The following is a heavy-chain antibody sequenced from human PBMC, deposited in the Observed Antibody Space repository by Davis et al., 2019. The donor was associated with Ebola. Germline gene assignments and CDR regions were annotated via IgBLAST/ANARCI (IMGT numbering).Heavy chain of an antibody. CDR1: GFTFSSYW. CDR2: IKQDGSEK. V-gene: IGHV3-7*01. D-gene: IGHD2/OR15-2a*01. Sequence: PGGSLRLSCAASGFTFSSYWMSWVRQAPGKGLEWVANIKQDGSEKYYVDSVKGRFTISRDNAKNSLYLQMNSLRAEDTAVYYCARERISGVGRFDPWGQGTLVTVSS. CDR3: ARERISGVGRFDP. J-gene: IGHJ5*02.